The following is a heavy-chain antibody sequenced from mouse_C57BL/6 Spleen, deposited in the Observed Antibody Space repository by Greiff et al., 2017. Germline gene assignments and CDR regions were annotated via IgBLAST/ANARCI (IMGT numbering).Heavy chain of an antibody. CDR1: GFSLSTSGMG. J-gene: IGHJ1*03. Sequence: QVTLKESGPGILQSSQTLSLTCSFSGFSLSTSGMGLSWIRPASGKGLEWLAHIYWDADKRYNPSLKSRLTIAKDTSRNQVFLKSTSADTADTATYYCARRVGRDWYFDGWGTGTTVTVSS. CDR2: IYWDADK. V-gene: IGHV8-12*01. D-gene: IGHD4-1*01. CDR3: ARRVGRDWYFDG.